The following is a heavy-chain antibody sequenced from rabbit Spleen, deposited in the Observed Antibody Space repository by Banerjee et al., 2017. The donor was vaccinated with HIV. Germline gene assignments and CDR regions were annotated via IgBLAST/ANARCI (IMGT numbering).Heavy chain of an antibody. CDR1: GFSFSNSYY. J-gene: IGHJ4*01. CDR3: TRDDGSSSGLPTYYFNL. Sequence: QEQLEESGGRLVQPEGSLTLTCTASGFSFSNSYYVCWVRQAPGKGLEWIGCIWSGSNGNTYYASWAKGRFTISKTSSTTVTLQMTSLTAADMATYFCTRDDGSSSGLPTYYFNLWGPGTLVTVS. CDR2: IWSGSNGNT. D-gene: IGHD1-1*01. V-gene: IGHV1S45*01.